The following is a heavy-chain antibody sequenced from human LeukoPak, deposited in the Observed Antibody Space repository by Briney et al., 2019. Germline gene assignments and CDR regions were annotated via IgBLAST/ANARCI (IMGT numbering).Heavy chain of an antibody. CDR1: GHTFTNYG. CDR3: ARGGAPKYYYDSSGYIFDY. V-gene: IGHV1-18*01. Sequence: ASVKVSCKASGHTFTNYGITWVRQAPGQGLEWMGWISAYNGNTNYAQKFQGRVTMTTDTSTSTAYMELRSLRSDDTAVYYCARGGAPKYYYDSSGYIFDYWGQGTLVTVSS. CDR2: ISAYNGNT. D-gene: IGHD3-22*01. J-gene: IGHJ4*02.